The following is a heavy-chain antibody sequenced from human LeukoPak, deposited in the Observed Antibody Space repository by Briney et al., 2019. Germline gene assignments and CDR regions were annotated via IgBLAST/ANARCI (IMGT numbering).Heavy chain of an antibody. CDR1: GFTFSSYS. CDR3: VRQHQLIRLACFQH. D-gene: IGHD6-13*01. J-gene: IGHJ1*01. V-gene: IGHV3-21*01. CDR2: ISSSSSYI. Sequence: PGGSLRLSCAASGFTFSSYSMNWVRRAPGKGLEWVSSISSSSSYIYYADSVKGRFTISRDNAKNSLYLQMNSLRAEDTAVYYCVRQHQLIRLACFQHWGQGTLVTVSS.